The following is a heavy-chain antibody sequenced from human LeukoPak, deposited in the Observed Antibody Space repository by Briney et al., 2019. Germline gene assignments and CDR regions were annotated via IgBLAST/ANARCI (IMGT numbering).Heavy chain of an antibody. CDR1: GFTFDDYA. D-gene: IGHD3-3*01. J-gene: IGHJ5*02. CDR2: ISGDGGST. CDR3: AKGLMGSGYYNWFDP. Sequence: AGGSLRLPCAASGFTFDDYAMHWVRQAPGKGLEWVSLISGDGGSTYYADFVKGRFTISRDNSKNSLYLQMNSLRTEDTAFYYCAKGLMGSGYYNWFDPWGQGTLVIVSS. V-gene: IGHV3-43*02.